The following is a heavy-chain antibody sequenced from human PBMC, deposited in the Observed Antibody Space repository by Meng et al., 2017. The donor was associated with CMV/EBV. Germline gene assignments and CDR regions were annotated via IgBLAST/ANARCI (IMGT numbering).Heavy chain of an antibody. CDR2: IIQISGTT. J-gene: IGHJ4*02. Sequence: LLQCGVQRKQHGVLWKCSCQTPGGNLMTDANTWVRLAPGQGLGWIGGIIQISGTTNCAQTFQGRVTITADLSTSTAYIEQSSLRSEDTAMYYCASQGQEVDYWGQGTLVTVSS. V-gene: IGHV1-69*01. CDR3: ASQGQEVDY. CDR1: GGNLMTDA.